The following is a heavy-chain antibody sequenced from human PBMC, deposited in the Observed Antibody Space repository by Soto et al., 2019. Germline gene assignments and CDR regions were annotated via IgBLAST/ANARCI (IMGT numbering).Heavy chain of an antibody. CDR2: INSDGSST. CDR1: GFTFSRFW. D-gene: IGHD2-15*01. Sequence: VQLVESGGGLVQRGGSLRVSCAAFGFTFSRFWMHWVRQAPGMGLVWVSRINSDGSSTNYADSVKGRFTISRDNAKNTSYLQMNSLRAQDTAVYYCARAGGSCSGGSCTHKSFSGMEVWGQGTKVTVSS. J-gene: IGHJ6*02. CDR3: ARAGGSCSGGSCTHKSFSGMEV. V-gene: IGHV3-74*01.